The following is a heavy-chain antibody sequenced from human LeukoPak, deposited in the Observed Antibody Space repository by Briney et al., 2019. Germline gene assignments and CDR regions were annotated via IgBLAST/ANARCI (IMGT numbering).Heavy chain of an antibody. CDR3: ARGAYDYDAFDI. CDR2: LNPNYRDT. Sequence: ASVKVSCKNPGYSIAGYYIHWVRQAPGQGLEWMGRLNPNYRDTNFAQRLQGRVTMTRDTTITTAFMELNNLRSDDTAIYYCARGAYDYDAFDIWGQGTMVTVSS. CDR1: GYSIAGYY. J-gene: IGHJ3*02. D-gene: IGHD4-11*01. V-gene: IGHV1-2*06.